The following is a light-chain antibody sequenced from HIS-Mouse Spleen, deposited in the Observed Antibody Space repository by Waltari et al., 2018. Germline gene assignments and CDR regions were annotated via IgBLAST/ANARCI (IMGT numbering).Light chain of an antibody. V-gene: IGLV1-47*01. Sequence: QSVLTQPPSASGTPGQRVTISCSGSSSNIGSNYVYWYQQLPGTAPKLLIHRNNQPPSGVPDRFSGSKAGTSASLAISGLRSEDEADYYCAAWDDSLSGYVFGTGTKVTVL. CDR1: SSNIGSNY. CDR3: AAWDDSLSGYV. J-gene: IGLJ1*01. CDR2: RNN.